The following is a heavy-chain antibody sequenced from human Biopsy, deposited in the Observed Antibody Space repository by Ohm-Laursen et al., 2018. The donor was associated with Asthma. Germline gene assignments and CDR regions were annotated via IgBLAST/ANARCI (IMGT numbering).Heavy chain of an antibody. CDR1: GGSISSFY. V-gene: IGHV4-59*01. CDR3: VRAVRNEQWLAPFDY. Sequence: SETLSLTCCVYGGSISSFYWSWIRQSPEKGLEWMGYVYWTGSTNYNPSLKSRITMSVDTSKNRMFLELTSGTAADTAIYYCVRAVRNEQWLAPFDYWGQGKPVTVSS. D-gene: IGHD6-19*01. CDR2: VYWTGST. J-gene: IGHJ4*02.